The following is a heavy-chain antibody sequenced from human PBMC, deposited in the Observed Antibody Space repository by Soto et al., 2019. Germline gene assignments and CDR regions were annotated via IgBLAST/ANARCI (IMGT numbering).Heavy chain of an antibody. J-gene: IGHJ4*02. D-gene: IGHD2-8*01. CDR2: INNDGSEK. CDR3: ARGSNQDY. Sequence: DVQLVESGGDLVQPGGSLRLSCVASGFTFSPYWMSWVRQAPGRGLQWVATINNDGSEKYYADSVKGRFTISRDNARDSLYLQLTSLRAEDTAIYYFARGSNQDYWGQGTLVAVSS. CDR1: GFTFSPYW. V-gene: IGHV3-7*03.